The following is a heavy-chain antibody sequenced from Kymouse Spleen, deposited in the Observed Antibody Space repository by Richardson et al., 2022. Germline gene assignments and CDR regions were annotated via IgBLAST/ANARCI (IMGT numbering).Heavy chain of an antibody. D-gene: IGHD3-10*01. CDR1: GDSVSSNSAA. CDR3: ARDRASYYYGSGSYYKEDWYFDL. Sequence: QVQLQQSGPGLVKPSQTLSLTCAISGDSVSSNSAAWNWIRQSPSRGLEWLGRTYYRSKWYNDYAVSVKSRITINPDTSKNQFSLQLNSVTPEDTAVYYCARDRASYYYGSGSYYKEDWYFDLWGRGTLVTVSS. V-gene: IGHV6-1*01. J-gene: IGHJ2*01. CDR2: TYYRSKWYN.